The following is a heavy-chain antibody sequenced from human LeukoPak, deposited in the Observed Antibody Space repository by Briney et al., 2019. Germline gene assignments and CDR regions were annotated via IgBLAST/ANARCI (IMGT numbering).Heavy chain of an antibody. CDR3: ARDLQLYYYDSSGSIT. V-gene: IGHV1-2*02. D-gene: IGHD3-22*01. CDR1: GYTFTGYY. Sequence: ASVKVSCKASGYTFTGYYMHWVRQAPGQGLECMGWINPNSGGTNYAQKFQGRVTMTRDTSISTAYMELSRLRSDDTAVYYCARDLQLYYYDSSGSITWGQGTLVTVSS. CDR2: INPNSGGT. J-gene: IGHJ5*02.